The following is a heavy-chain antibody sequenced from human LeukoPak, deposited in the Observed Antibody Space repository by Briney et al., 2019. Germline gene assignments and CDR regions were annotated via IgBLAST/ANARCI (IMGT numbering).Heavy chain of an antibody. V-gene: IGHV1-8*02. CDR2: INPNSGNT. Sequence: ASVKVSCKASGYTFTGYYMHWVRQAPGQGLEWMGWINPNSGNTGYAQKFQGRVTMTRNTSISTAYMELSSLRSEDTAVYYCARNPDYGDYEDAFDIWGQGTMVTVSS. D-gene: IGHD4-17*01. CDR1: GYTFTGYY. J-gene: IGHJ3*02. CDR3: ARNPDYGDYEDAFDI.